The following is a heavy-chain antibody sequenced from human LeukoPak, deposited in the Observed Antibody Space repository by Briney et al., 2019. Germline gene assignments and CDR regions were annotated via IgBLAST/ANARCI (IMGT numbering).Heavy chain of an antibody. J-gene: IGHJ6*03. CDR1: GFTFSSYA. D-gene: IGHD4-11*01. CDR2: ISSSSSTI. V-gene: IGHV3-48*01. Sequence: GGSLRLSCAASGFTFSSYAMSWVRQAPGKGLEWVSYISSSSSTIYYADSVKGRFTISRDNAKNSLYLQLNSLRAEDTALYYCAREVVTVTTYHYYYYMDVWGKGTTVAVSS. CDR3: AREVVTVTTYHYYYYMDV.